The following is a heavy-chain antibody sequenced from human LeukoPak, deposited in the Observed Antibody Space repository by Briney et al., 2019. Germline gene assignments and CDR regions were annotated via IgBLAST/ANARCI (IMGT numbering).Heavy chain of an antibody. V-gene: IGHV5-51*01. CDR1: GYSFTNYW. CDR3: ARLKVGDYVWGTSWSAGPFDY. D-gene: IGHD3-16*01. CDR2: IYPGDSDT. Sequence: GESLKISCKGSGYSFTNYWIGWVRQMPGKGLEWMGIIYPGDSDTRYSPSFQGQVTISADKSISTAYLQWSSLKASDTAMHYCARLKVGDYVWGTSWSAGPFDYWGQGTLVTVSS. J-gene: IGHJ4*02.